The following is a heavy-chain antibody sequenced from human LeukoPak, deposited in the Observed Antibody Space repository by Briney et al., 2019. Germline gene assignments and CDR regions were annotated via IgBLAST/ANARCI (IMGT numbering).Heavy chain of an antibody. Sequence: GGSLRLSCVASGFTVSSNYMSWVRQAPGKGLEWVSVIYSGGSTYYADFVKGRFTISRDNSKNTLYLQMNSLRAEDTAVYYCASGSGSYRTPYYYMDVWGTGTTVTVSS. V-gene: IGHV3-53*01. CDR3: ASGSGSYRTPYYYMDV. J-gene: IGHJ6*03. D-gene: IGHD3-10*01. CDR1: GFTVSSNY. CDR2: IYSGGST.